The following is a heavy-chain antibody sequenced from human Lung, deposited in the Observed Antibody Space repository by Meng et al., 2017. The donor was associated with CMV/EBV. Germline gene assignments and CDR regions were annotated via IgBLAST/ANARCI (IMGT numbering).Heavy chain of an antibody. CDR1: RFTFSNYA. D-gene: IGHD4-17*01. J-gene: IGHJ4*02. CDR3: ARAAGDYSPFDY. CDR2: ISYDGSNT. V-gene: IGHV3-30*04. Sequence: QVQLMESGGGVVQPGRSLRLSCAASRFTFSNYAMHWVRQAPGKGLEWVAVISYDGSNTYSADSVKGRFFISRDNAKNTLYLQMNSLRPEDTAVYYCARAAGDYSPFDYWGQGTLVTVAS.